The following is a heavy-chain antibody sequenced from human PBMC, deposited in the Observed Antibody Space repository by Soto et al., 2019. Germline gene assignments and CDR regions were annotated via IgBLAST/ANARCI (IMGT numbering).Heavy chain of an antibody. Sequence: PSETLSLTCTVSGGSISSYYWSWIRQPPGKGLEWIGYIYYSGSTNYNPSLKSRVTISVDTSKNQFSLKLSSVTAADTAVYYCARGGYSGYDQIFDYWGQGTLVTVSS. CDR3: ARGGYSGYDQIFDY. V-gene: IGHV4-59*01. CDR2: IYYSGST. D-gene: IGHD5-12*01. J-gene: IGHJ4*02. CDR1: GGSISSYY.